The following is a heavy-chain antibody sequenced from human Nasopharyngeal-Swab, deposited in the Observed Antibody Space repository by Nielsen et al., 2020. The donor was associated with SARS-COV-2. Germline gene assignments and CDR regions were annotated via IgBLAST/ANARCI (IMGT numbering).Heavy chain of an antibody. CDR2: INPSGGST. V-gene: IGHV1-46*01. J-gene: IGHJ4*02. Sequence: WVRQAPGQGLEWMGIINPSGGSTSYAQKFQGRVTMTRDTSTSTVYMELSSLRSEDTAVYYCAREMATRNFDYWGQGTLVTVSS. CDR3: AREMATRNFDY. D-gene: IGHD5-24*01.